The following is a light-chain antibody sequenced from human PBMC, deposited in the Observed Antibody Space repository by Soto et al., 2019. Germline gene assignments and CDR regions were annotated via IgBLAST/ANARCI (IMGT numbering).Light chain of an antibody. Sequence: QSALAQPASLSGSFGQSITISCSGPNTDLGVYGYVSWYQHQPGKAPKLLIYDVNNRPSGISDRFSGSKSGDTASLTISGLQAEDEADYFCFSKISGFVYGFGTGTKLTVL. J-gene: IGLJ1*01. CDR3: FSKISGFVYG. CDR1: NTDLGVYGY. CDR2: DVN. V-gene: IGLV2-14*01.